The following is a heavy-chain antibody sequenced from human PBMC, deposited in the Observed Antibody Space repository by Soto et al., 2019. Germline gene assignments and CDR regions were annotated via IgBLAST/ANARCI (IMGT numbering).Heavy chain of an antibody. J-gene: IGHJ4*02. CDR1: GFTFISYS. Sequence: LRLSCAASGFTFISYSMNCVRQAPGKGLEWFSSISSSSSYIYYAESXKGRFTISXDNANNSLYLQXNSLRXYDTAVYYCARDPEGFGVPDYWCQGTLVTVSS. D-gene: IGHD3-10*01. CDR2: ISSSSSYI. CDR3: ARDPEGFGVPDY. V-gene: IGHV3-21*01.